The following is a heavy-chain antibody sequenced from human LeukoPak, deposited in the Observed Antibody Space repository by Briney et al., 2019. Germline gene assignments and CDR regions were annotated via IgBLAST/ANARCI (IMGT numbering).Heavy chain of an antibody. V-gene: IGHV3-7*01. CDR2: IIQDGSER. CDR1: GFPFSTFW. CDR3: ARYQGGGWDV. J-gene: IGHJ6*02. D-gene: IGHD6-25*01. Sequence: GGSLRLSCAASGFPFSTFWMTWVRQAPGKGLEWVANIIQDGSERYYVGSVKGRFTISRDNAKNSLYLQMNSLRAEDTAVYYCARYQGGGWDVWGQGTTVTVSS.